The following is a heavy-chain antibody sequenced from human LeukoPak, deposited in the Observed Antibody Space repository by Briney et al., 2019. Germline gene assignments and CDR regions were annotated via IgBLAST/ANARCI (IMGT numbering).Heavy chain of an antibody. D-gene: IGHD5-24*01. Sequence: SETLSLTCTVSGDSITSTSSYWGWIRQSPGKGLEWIGSIYYSGATYYNPSLKSRLTISGDTSRNQFSLNLSSVTAADTAVYYCPRLISDGYFVFQHWGQGTLVTVSS. V-gene: IGHV4-39*01. CDR2: IYYSGAT. CDR1: GDSITSTSSY. J-gene: IGHJ1*01. CDR3: PRLISDGYFVFQH.